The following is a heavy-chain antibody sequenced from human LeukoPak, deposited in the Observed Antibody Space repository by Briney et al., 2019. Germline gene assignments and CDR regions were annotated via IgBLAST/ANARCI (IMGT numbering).Heavy chain of an antibody. CDR2: ISRSSSYI. CDR1: GFTFSSYN. V-gene: IGHV3-21*01. Sequence: GGALRLSCAASGFTFSSYNMNWVRQAPGKGLEWVSSISRSSSYIYYADSVKRRFTISRDTAKNSLQLQMNSLTAEDTAVYYCARAGVPPATTTVDIWGQGTMVTVSS. D-gene: IGHD2-2*01. J-gene: IGHJ3*02. CDR3: ARAGVPPATTTVDI.